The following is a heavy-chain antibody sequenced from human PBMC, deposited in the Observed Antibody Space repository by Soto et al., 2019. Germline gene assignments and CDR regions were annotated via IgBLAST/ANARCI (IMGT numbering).Heavy chain of an antibody. J-gene: IGHJ3*02. CDR1: GGSVSSGSYY. CDR3: ARDGYSSSWYGNGAFAI. CDR2: IYYSGST. D-gene: IGHD6-13*01. Sequence: SETLSLTCTVSGGSVSSGSYYWSWIRQPPGKGLEWIGYIYYSGSTNYNPSLKSRVTISVDTSKNQFSLKLSSVTAADTAVYYCARDGYSSSWYGNGAFAIWGQGTMVTVSS. V-gene: IGHV4-61*01.